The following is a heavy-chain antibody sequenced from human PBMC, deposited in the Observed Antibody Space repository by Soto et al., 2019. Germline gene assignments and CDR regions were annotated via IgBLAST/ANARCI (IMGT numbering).Heavy chain of an antibody. CDR3: ARDHDY. J-gene: IGHJ4*02. CDR2: IIAYNGNT. V-gene: IGHV1-18*01. CDR1: GGTFSSYT. Sequence: ASVKVSCKASGGTFSSYTISWVRQAPGQGLEWMGRIIAYNGNTNYAQKLQGRVTMTTDTSTSTAYMELRSLRSDDTAVYYCARDHDYWGQGTLVTVSS.